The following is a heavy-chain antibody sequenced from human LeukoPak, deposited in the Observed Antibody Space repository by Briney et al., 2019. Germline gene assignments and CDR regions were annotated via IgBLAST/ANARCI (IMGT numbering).Heavy chain of an antibody. CDR1: GFTFSSYG. CDR3: AKDGDIVVVPAASGIDY. D-gene: IGHD2-2*01. J-gene: IGHJ4*02. V-gene: IGHV3-30*18. CDR2: ISYDGSNK. Sequence: GGSLRLSCAASGFTFSSYGMHWVRQAPGKGLEWVAVISYDGSNKYYADSVKGRFTISRDNPKNTLYLQMNSLRAEDTAVYYCAKDGDIVVVPAASGIDYWGQGTLVTVSS.